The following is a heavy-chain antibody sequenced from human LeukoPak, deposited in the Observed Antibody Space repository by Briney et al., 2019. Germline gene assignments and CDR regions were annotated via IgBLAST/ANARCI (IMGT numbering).Heavy chain of an antibody. J-gene: IGHJ4*02. V-gene: IGHV1-18*01. CDR1: GYTFTSYG. Sequence: ASVKVSCKASGYTFTSYGISWVRQAPGQGLEWMGWISAYNGNTNYAQKFQGRVTITRDTSASTGYMELSSLRSEDTAVYYCAFRGVSDDFDYWGQGTLVTVSS. CDR2: ISAYNGNT. D-gene: IGHD3-10*01. CDR3: AFRGVSDDFDY.